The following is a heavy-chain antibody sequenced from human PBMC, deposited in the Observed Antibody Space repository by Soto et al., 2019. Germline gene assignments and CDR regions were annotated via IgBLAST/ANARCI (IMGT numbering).Heavy chain of an antibody. D-gene: IGHD6-13*01. CDR2: IYYSGRT. V-gene: IGHV4-59*01. CDR1: GDSIISYY. CDR3: ARGHLGINASCTWYDFDS. Sequence: SETLSLTCTVSGDSIISYYWTWIRQPPGKGLEYICYIYYSGRTYYNPSLKSRVTISVDTSKNKFSLKLSSVTAADTAVYYCARGHLGINASCTWYDFDSWGQGTLVTV. J-gene: IGHJ4*02.